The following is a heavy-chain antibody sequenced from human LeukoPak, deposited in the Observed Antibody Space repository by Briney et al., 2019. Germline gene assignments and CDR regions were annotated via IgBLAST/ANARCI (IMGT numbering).Heavy chain of an antibody. J-gene: IGHJ5*02. CDR1: GGSISSSSYY. CDR2: IYSSGST. V-gene: IGHV4-39*01. CDR3: ARTRRYNDYEGWFDP. D-gene: IGHD4/OR15-4a*01. Sequence: PSETLSLTCTVSGGSISSSSYYWGWIRQPPGKGLEWIGSIYSSGSTYYNPSLKSRVTISVDTSKNQFSLKLSSVTAADTAVYYCARTRRYNDYEGWFDPWGQGTLVTVSS.